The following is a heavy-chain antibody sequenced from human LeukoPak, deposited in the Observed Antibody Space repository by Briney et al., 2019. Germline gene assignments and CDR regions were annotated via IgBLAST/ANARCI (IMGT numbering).Heavy chain of an antibody. V-gene: IGHV1-18*01. CDR2: ISAYNGNT. CDR3: ARDGSSSWYRIGYYYYMDV. D-gene: IGHD6-13*01. CDR1: GYTFTSYG. J-gene: IGHJ6*03. Sequence: ASVKVSCKASGYTFTSYGISWVRQAPGQGLEWMGWISAYNGNTNYAQKLQGRVTMTTDTSTSTAYMELRSLRSDDTAVYYCARDGSSSWYRIGYYYYMDVWGKGTTVTVSS.